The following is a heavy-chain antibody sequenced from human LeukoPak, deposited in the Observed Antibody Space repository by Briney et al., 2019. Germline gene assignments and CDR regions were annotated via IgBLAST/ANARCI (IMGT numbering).Heavy chain of an antibody. Sequence: GGSLRPSCAASGFTFSSSGMHWVRQAPGKGLEWVALIWYDGSNEYYADSVKGRFTISRDNSKNTLYLQMNSLRVDDTAVYFCARDSLDDDYYDSRPLDHWGQGTLVSVSS. D-gene: IGHD3-22*01. CDR1: GFTFSSSG. V-gene: IGHV3-33*01. J-gene: IGHJ4*02. CDR2: IWYDGSNE. CDR3: ARDSLDDDYYDSRPLDH.